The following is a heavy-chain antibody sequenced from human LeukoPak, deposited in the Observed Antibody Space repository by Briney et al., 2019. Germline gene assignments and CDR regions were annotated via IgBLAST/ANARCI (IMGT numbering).Heavy chain of an antibody. V-gene: IGHV4-31*03. D-gene: IGHD2/OR15-2a*01. J-gene: IGHJ6*03. Sequence: SQTLSLTCTVSSGSISSGGYYWRWIRQHPGKGLEWNGYIYYSGSTYYNPSLKSRVTISLDTSKNQFSLKLSSVTAADTAVYYCARDQFSSYLNYMDVWGKGTTVTVSS. CDR3: ARDQFSSYLNYMDV. CDR2: IYYSGST. CDR1: SGSISSGGYY.